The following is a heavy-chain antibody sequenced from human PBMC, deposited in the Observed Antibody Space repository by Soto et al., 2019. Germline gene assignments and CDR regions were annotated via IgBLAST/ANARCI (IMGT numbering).Heavy chain of an antibody. J-gene: IGHJ2*01. CDR2: ISYDGSNK. CDR3: VKAARPSGYFDL. D-gene: IGHD6-6*01. Sequence: QVQLVESGGGVVQPGRSLRLSCAASGFTFSSYGMHWVRQAPGKGLEWVAVISYDGSNKYYADSVKGRFTISSDNSKNTLYLQMNSLRAEDTAVYYCVKAARPSGYFDLWGRGTLVIVSS. CDR1: GFTFSSYG. V-gene: IGHV3-30*03.